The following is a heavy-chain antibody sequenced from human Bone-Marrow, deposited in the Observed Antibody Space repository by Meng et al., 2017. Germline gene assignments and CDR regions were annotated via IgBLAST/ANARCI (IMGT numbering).Heavy chain of an antibody. CDR1: GGSISSGYLY. D-gene: IGHD2-21*01. V-gene: IGHV4-30-4*01. Sequence: QVQLQESGPGLVKPSQTLSLTCTVSGGSISSGYLYWSGIRQPPGKGLEWIGDIYNSGSTYYNPSLKSRVTISVDTSKNQFSLKLRFVTAADTAVYYCAREGRSHQVGVSVYWGQGNLVTVSS. CDR2: IYNSGST. J-gene: IGHJ4*02. CDR3: AREGRSHQVGVSVY.